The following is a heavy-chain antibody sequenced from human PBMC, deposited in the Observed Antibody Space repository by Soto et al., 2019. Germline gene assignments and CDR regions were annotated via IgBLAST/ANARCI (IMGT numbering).Heavy chain of an antibody. D-gene: IGHD3-22*01. V-gene: IGHV5-51*01. Sequence: GESLKISCQGSGYRFSTYWIGWVLQMPGKRLAWMRIIYPGDSDTRYSQSFQGQVTISADKSISTAYLQWSSLKASDTAMYYRARRDRAYYYDSSGYPGAGSFDYWGQGTLVTVS. CDR1: GYRFSTYW. CDR2: IYPGDSDT. CDR3: ARRDRAYYYDSSGYPGAGSFDY. J-gene: IGHJ4*02.